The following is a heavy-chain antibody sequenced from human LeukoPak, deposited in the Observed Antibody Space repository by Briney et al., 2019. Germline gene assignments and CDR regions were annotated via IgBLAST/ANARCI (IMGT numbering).Heavy chain of an antibody. CDR2: IYYSGST. CDR1: GGSISSYY. V-gene: IGHV4-59*01. J-gene: IGHJ4*02. Sequence: PSETLSLTCTVSGGSISSYYWSWIRQPPGKGLEWIGYIYYSGSTNYNPSLKGRVTISVDTSKNQFSLKLSSVTAADTAVYYCARVGAYYYDSSGYHHTPFDYWGQGTLVTVSS. D-gene: IGHD3-22*01. CDR3: ARVGAYYYDSSGYHHTPFDY.